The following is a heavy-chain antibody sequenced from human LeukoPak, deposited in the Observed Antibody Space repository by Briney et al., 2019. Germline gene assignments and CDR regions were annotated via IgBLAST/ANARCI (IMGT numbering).Heavy chain of an antibody. CDR2: SSSSDDGK. CDR1: GLSLNSYA. J-gene: IGHJ4*01. D-gene: IGHD2-21*01. Sequence: GGSLRLPCTASGLSLNSYAISWVRQVPGKGLEWVSASSSSDDGKWYADSVRGRFTISRDTSKNTVYLQMNSLRVEDAGVYYCAKAPVTSCRGAFCYPFDYWGHGTLVTVSS. V-gene: IGHV3-23*01. CDR3: AKAPVTSCRGAFCYPFDY.